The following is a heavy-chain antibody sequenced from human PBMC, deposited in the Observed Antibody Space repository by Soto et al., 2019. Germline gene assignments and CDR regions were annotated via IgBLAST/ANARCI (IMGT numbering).Heavy chain of an antibody. Sequence: SETLSLTCTVSGGSISSGGYYWSWIRQHPGKGLEWIGYIYYSGSTYYNPSLKSRVTISVDTSKNQFSLKLSSVTAVDTAVYNCARVDYYDSSGYLQFDYWGQGTLVTVSS. D-gene: IGHD3-22*01. CDR3: ARVDYYDSSGYLQFDY. CDR2: IYYSGST. CDR1: GGSISSGGYY. V-gene: IGHV4-31*03. J-gene: IGHJ4*02.